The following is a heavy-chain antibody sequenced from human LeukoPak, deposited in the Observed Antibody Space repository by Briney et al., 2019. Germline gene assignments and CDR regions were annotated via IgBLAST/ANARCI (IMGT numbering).Heavy chain of an antibody. D-gene: IGHD3-3*01. J-gene: IGHJ4*02. CDR3: AKDHYDFWSGYLPLYYFDY. V-gene: IGHV3-30*02. CDR2: IRYDGSNK. Sequence: GGSPRLSCAASGFTFSSYGMHWVRQAPGKGLEWVAFIRYDGSNKYYADSVKGRFTISRDNSKNTLYLQMNSLRAEDTAVYYCAKDHYDFWSGYLPLYYFDYWGQGTLVTVSS. CDR1: GFTFSSYG.